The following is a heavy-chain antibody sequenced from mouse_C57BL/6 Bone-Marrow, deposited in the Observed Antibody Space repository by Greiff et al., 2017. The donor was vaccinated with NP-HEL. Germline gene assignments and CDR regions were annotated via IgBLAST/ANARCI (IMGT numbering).Heavy chain of an antibody. CDR3: ARHGIYYYGSSPYYYAMDY. D-gene: IGHD1-1*01. CDR2: ISSGGSYT. CDR1: GFTFSSYG. V-gene: IGHV5-6*01. Sequence: EVQLVESGGDLVKPGGSLKLSCAASGFTFSSYGMSWVRQTPDKRLEWVATISSGGSYTYYPDSVKGPFTIPRYNAKNTLYLQLSRLKSEDTAMYYCARHGIYYYGSSPYYYAMDYWGQGTSVTVSS. J-gene: IGHJ4*01.